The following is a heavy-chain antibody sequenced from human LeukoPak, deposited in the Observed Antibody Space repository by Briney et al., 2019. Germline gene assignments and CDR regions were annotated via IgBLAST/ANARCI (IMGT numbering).Heavy chain of an antibody. CDR2: IKSKTDGGTT. D-gene: IGHD1-26*01. J-gene: IGHJ3*02. CDR3: ARGGSYLSAFDI. V-gene: IGHV3-15*01. CDR1: GFTFSSYS. Sequence: GGSLRLSCAASGFTFSSYSLNWVRQAPGKGLEWVGRIKSKTDGGTTDYAAPVKGRFTISRDNSKNTLYLQMNSLRAEDTAVYYCARGGSYLSAFDIWGQGTMVTVSS.